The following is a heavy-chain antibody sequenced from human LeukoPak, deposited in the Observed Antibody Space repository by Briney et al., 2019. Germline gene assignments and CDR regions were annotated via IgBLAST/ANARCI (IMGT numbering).Heavy chain of an antibody. Sequence: GGSLRLSCAASGFTFDDYAMHWVRQAPGKGLEWVSAISGSGGSTYYADSVKGRFTISRDNSKNTLYLQMNSLRAEDTAVYYCANVVVAQRWFDPWGQGTLVTVSS. CDR3: ANVVVAQRWFDP. J-gene: IGHJ5*02. CDR2: ISGSGGST. D-gene: IGHD2-15*01. CDR1: GFTFDDYA. V-gene: IGHV3-23*01.